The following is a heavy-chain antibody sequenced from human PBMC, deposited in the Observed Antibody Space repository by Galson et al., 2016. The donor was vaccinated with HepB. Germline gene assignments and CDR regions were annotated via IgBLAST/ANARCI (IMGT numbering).Heavy chain of an antibody. V-gene: IGHV3-11*06. J-gene: IGHJ6*02. Sequence: SLRLSCAVSGFTFGDYYMSWLRQAPGKGLEWISYISSTSSYTNYADSVKGRFTISRDDATRSLFLQMNSLRAEDTAVYYCARSRGLRSNYYYYYGLDVWGQGTAVTVSS. D-gene: IGHD3/OR15-3a*01. CDR2: ISSTSSYT. CDR1: GFTFGDYY. CDR3: ARSRGLRSNYYYYYGLDV.